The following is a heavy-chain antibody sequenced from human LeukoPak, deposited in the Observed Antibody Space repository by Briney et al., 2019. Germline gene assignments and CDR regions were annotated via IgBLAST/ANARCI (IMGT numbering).Heavy chain of an antibody. D-gene: IGHD3-9*01. Sequence: GGSLRLSCAASGFTFSSYGMHWVRQAPGKGLEWVAVISYDGSNKYYADSVKGRFTISRDNSKNTLYLQMNSLRAEDTAVYYCARGGGILTGKDAFDIWGQGTMVTVSS. V-gene: IGHV3-30*19. CDR2: ISYDGSNK. CDR3: ARGGGILTGKDAFDI. J-gene: IGHJ3*02. CDR1: GFTFSSYG.